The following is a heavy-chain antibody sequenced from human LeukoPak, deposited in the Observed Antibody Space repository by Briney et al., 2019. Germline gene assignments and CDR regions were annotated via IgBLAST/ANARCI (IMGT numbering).Heavy chain of an antibody. D-gene: IGHD4-17*01. J-gene: IGHJ4*02. V-gene: IGHV3-30-3*02. Sequence: GGSLRLSCAASGFTFSSYAMHWVRQAPGKGLEWVAVISYDGSNKYYADSVKGRFTISRDNSKSTLYLQMNNLRADDTAVYYCANEIRPNDYWGQGTLVTVSS. CDR3: ANEIRPNDY. CDR2: ISYDGSNK. CDR1: GFTFSSYA.